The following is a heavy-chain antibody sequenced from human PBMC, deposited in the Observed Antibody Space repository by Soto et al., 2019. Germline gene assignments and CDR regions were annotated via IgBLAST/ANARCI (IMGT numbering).Heavy chain of an antibody. CDR1: GGSFSGYY. Sequence: SETLSLTCAVYGGSFSGYYWSWIRQPPGKGLEWIGEINHSGSTNYNPSLKSRVTISVDTSKNQFSLKLSSVTAADTAVYYCARHQDYYGSGSFNYWGQGTLVTVSS. CDR2: INHSGST. D-gene: IGHD3-10*01. CDR3: ARHQDYYGSGSFNY. V-gene: IGHV4-34*01. J-gene: IGHJ4*02.